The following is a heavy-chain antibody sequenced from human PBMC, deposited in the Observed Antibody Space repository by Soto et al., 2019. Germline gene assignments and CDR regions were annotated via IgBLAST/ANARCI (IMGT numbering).Heavy chain of an antibody. V-gene: IGHV3-30*18. J-gene: IGHJ4*02. Sequence: QVQLVESGGGVVQPGRSLRLSCAASGFTFSSYGMHWVRQAPGKGLEWVAVISYDGSNKYYADSVKGRFTISRDNSKNTLYLQMNSMRAEDTAVYYCAKAHLGIAALDYWGQGTLVTVSS. CDR2: ISYDGSNK. D-gene: IGHD6-25*01. CDR1: GFTFSSYG. CDR3: AKAHLGIAALDY.